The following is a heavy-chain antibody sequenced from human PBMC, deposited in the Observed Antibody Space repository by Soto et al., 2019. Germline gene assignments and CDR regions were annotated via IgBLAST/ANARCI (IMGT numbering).Heavy chain of an antibody. Sequence: GGSLRLSCAASGFTFSSYGMHWVRQAPGKGLEWVAVIWYDGSNKYYADSVKGRFTISRDNSKNTLYLQMNSLRAEDTAVYYCARSYGSGGSCYRDAFDIWGQGTMVTVSS. V-gene: IGHV3-33*01. CDR1: GFTFSSYG. CDR3: ARSYGSGGSCYRDAFDI. D-gene: IGHD2-15*01. J-gene: IGHJ3*02. CDR2: IWYDGSNK.